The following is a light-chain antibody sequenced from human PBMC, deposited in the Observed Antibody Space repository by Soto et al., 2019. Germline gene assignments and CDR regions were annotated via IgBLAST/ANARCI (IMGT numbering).Light chain of an antibody. CDR1: QSLSSGY. V-gene: IGKV3-20*01. CDR3: QQYGNSRT. CDR2: GAS. J-gene: IGKJ1*01. Sequence: EIALTQSPGTLSLSPGERATLSCRASQSLSSGYLAWYQQKPGQAPRLLIYGASSRATGIPDRFSGSGSGTDFTLTISRMEPEDFAVYYCQQYGNSRTFGQGTKVDNK.